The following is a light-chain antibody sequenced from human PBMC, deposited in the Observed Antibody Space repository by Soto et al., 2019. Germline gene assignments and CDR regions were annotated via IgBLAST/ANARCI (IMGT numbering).Light chain of an antibody. J-gene: IGKJ5*01. CDR1: QIINSW. CDR2: DAS. V-gene: IGKV1-5*01. CDR3: QQSYSTPQIT. Sequence: DIQMTQSPSTLSASVGDRVTITCRASQIINSWLAWYQQKPGKAPNLLIYDASKLESGVPSRFSGSRSGTEFTLTISSLQPDDLATYYCQQSYSTPQITFGQGTRLETK.